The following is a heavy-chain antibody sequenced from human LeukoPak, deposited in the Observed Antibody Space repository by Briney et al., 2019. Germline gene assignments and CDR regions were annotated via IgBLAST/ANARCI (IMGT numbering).Heavy chain of an antibody. D-gene: IGHD5-24*01. CDR1: GFSLEDYG. CDR3: VKTKNMGYNYVASFDY. CDR2: ISWNSGAI. V-gene: IGHV3-9*01. Sequence: GRSLRLSCAASGFSLEDYGMHWVRQAPGKGLEWVAGISWNSGAIGYVDSVKGRFTISRDNARNSLFLQMNSLRPEDTALYFCVKTKNMGYNYVASFDYWGQGTLVTVSS. J-gene: IGHJ4*02.